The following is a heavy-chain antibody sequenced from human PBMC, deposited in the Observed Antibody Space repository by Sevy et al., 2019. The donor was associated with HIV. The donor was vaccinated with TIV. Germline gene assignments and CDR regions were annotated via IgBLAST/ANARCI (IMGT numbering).Heavy chain of an antibody. J-gene: IGHJ1*01. Sequence: EGSLRLSCAASGFTFSSYAMSWVHQAPGKGLEWVSAISGSGGSTYYADSVKGRFTISRDNSRNTLYLQMNSLRAEDTAVYYCAKDLGYLYDSSGYNFQHWGQGTLVTVSS. CDR3: AKDLGYLYDSSGYNFQH. D-gene: IGHD3-22*01. CDR2: ISGSGGST. CDR1: GFTFSSYA. V-gene: IGHV3-23*01.